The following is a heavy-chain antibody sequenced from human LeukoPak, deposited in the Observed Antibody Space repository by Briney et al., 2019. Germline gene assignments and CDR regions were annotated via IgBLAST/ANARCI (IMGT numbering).Heavy chain of an antibody. D-gene: IGHD6-13*01. CDR2: IYTSGST. CDR1: GGSISSGSYY. J-gene: IGHJ6*03. V-gene: IGHV4-61*02. Sequence: SQTLSLTCTVSGGSISSGSYYWSWIRQPAGKGLEWIVRIYTSGSTNYNPSLKSRVTISVDTSKNQFSLKLSSVTAADTAVYYCARRVAAAGSFSLVYYYYMDVWGKGTTVTVS. CDR3: ARRVAAAGSFSLVYYYYMDV.